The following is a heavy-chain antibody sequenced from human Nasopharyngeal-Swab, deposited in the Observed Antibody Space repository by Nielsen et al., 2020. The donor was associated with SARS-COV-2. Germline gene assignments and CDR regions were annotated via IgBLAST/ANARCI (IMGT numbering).Heavy chain of an antibody. Sequence: ASVKVSCKTSGYPFSNYGLSWVRQAPGQGLEWMGWISPYYGYTKYAEKVQGRVTLTTDTSTSTAYMELRSLRSDDTAIYYCAREGEPRRSYYTFESWGQGTLVTVSS. CDR2: ISPYYGYT. V-gene: IGHV1-18*01. CDR1: GYPFSNYG. J-gene: IGHJ4*02. D-gene: IGHD3-10*01. CDR3: AREGEPRRSYYTFES.